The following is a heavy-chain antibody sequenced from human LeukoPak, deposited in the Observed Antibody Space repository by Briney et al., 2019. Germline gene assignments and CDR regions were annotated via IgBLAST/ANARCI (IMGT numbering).Heavy chain of an antibody. J-gene: IGHJ4*02. CDR2: ISWNSGSI. D-gene: IGHD2-2*01. CDR1: GFTFDDYA. Sequence: GRSLRLSCAASGFTFDDYAMHWVRQAPGKGLEWVSGISWNSGSIGHADSVKGRFTISRDNAKNSLYLQMNSLRAEDTALYYCAKDIGLVPAAINYFDYWGQGTLVTVSS. V-gene: IGHV3-9*01. CDR3: AKDIGLVPAAINYFDY.